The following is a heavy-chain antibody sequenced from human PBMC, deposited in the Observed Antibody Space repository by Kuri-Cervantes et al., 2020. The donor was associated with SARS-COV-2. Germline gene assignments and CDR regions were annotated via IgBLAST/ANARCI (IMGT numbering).Heavy chain of an antibody. D-gene: IGHD6-19*01. V-gene: IGHV3-74*01. Sequence: LSLTCAASGFTFSSYWMHRVRQALGKGLVWVSRINSDGSSTSYADSVKGRFTISRDNSKNTLYLQMNSLRAEDTAVYYCAKDRAVAAYEWGQGTLVTVSS. CDR1: GFTFSSYW. CDR2: INSDGSST. J-gene: IGHJ4*02. CDR3: AKDRAVAAYE.